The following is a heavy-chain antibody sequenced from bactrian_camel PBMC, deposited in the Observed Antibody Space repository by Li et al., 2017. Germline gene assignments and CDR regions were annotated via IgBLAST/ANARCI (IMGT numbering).Heavy chain of an antibody. V-gene: IGHV3S1*01. CDR1: LYTYGRNS. J-gene: IGHJ6*01. CDR2: INSGRGGT. CDR3: ASDEGAIHGGGYCTPTRATAKLADFGY. Sequence: HVQLVESGGGSVQAGGTLRLSCAHSLYTYGRNSVAWFRQAPGKEREGVATINSGRGGTYYADSVKGRFTISQDNAKNTLYLQRNNLKPEDTAMYYCASDEGAIHGGGYCTPTRATAKLADFGYWGQGTQVTVS. D-gene: IGHD2*01.